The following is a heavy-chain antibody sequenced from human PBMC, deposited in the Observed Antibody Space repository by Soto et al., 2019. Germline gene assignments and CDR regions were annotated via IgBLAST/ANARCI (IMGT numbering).Heavy chain of an antibody. J-gene: IGHJ4*02. D-gene: IGHD3-10*01. V-gene: IGHV4-59*08. CDR3: ARHNYGSGSTYFDY. CDR2: IYYSGST. Sequence: QVQLQESGPGLVKPSETLSLTCTVSGGSISSYYWSWIRQPPGKGLEWIGYIYYSGSTNYNPSLKSRVTMSVDTPKNQFSLKLNSMTAADTAVYYCARHNYGSGSTYFDYWGQGTLVTVSS. CDR1: GGSISSYY.